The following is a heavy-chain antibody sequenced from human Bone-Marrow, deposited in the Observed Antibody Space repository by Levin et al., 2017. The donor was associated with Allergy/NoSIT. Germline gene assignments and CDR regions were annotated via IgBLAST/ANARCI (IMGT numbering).Heavy chain of an antibody. CDR3: ARRRGTYGGYFDF. V-gene: IGHV5-10-1*01. CDR2: IDPHDSYT. Sequence: VASVKVSCKVSGFDFSSHWINWVRQVPGKGLEWMGNIDPHDSYTNYSPSFRGHVTVSVDRSINTAYLQLSSLKASDTAIYYCARRRGTYGGYFDFWGQGSLIIVSS. J-gene: IGHJ4*02. CDR1: GFDFSSHW. D-gene: IGHD4-23*01.